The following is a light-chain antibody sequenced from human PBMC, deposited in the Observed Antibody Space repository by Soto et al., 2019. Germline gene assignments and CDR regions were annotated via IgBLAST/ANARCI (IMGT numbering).Light chain of an antibody. Sequence: DIVMAQSPAPLSVSPGGRTTLSCRASRSVTTSLAWYQQKPGQAPRLLIYGASTRATGIPARFSGRGSGTDFTLTISSLQPEDLAIYYCHQYNNWPRTVGQGTKGDI. V-gene: IGKV3-15*01. CDR2: GAS. CDR3: HQYNNWPRT. CDR1: RSVTTS. J-gene: IGKJ1*01.